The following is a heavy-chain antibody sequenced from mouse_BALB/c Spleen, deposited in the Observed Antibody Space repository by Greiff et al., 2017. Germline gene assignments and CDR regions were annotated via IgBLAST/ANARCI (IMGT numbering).Heavy chain of an antibody. Sequence: QVQLQQSGAELAKPGASVKMSCKASGYTFTSYWMHWVKQRPGQGLEWIGYINPSTGYTEYNQKFKDKATLTADKSSSTAYMQLSSLTSEDSAVYYCARSTVTPDYWGQGTTLTVSS. CDR3: ARSTVTPDY. J-gene: IGHJ2*01. CDR1: GYTFTSYW. V-gene: IGHV1-7*01. CDR2: INPSTGYT. D-gene: IGHD1-1*01.